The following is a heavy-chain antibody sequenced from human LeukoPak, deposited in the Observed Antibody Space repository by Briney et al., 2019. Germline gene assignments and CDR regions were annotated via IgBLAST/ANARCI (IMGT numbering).Heavy chain of an antibody. Sequence: QSGGSLRLSCAASGFTFSTFAMIWVRQPPGKGLEWVSSIFPSGGEIHYADSVRGRFTISRDNSKSTLSLQMNSLRAEDTAIYYCAKVYYDSSGSNYFDYWGQGTLVTVSS. J-gene: IGHJ4*02. CDR3: AKVYYDSSGSNYFDY. CDR1: GFTFSTFA. V-gene: IGHV3-23*01. D-gene: IGHD3-22*01. CDR2: IFPSGGEI.